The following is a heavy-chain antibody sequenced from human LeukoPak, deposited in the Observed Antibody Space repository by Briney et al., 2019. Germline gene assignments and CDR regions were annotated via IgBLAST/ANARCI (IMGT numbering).Heavy chain of an antibody. CDR2: ISSSGTTT. CDR3: ASYIVAKIEVNWFDP. D-gene: IGHD5-12*01. J-gene: IGHJ5*02. CDR1: GFTSGDYA. Sequence: GRSLRLSCTASGFTSGDYAMSWFRQAPGKGLEWVSYISSSGTTTYYADSVRGRFTISRDNAKNSLYLQMNSLRAEDTAVYYCASYIVAKIEVNWFDPWGQGTLVTVSS. V-gene: IGHV3-48*03.